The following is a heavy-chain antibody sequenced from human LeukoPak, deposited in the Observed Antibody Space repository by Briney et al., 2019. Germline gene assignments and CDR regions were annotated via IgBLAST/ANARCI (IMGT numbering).Heavy chain of an antibody. CDR2: ISSSSSYI. Sequence: GGSLRLSCAASGFTFSSYSMNWVRQAPGKGLEWVSSISSSSSYIYYAVSVKGRFTISRENAKNSLYLQMNSLRAEDTAVYYCARDKGIGYSSGWYVWGQGTLVTVSS. D-gene: IGHD6-19*01. V-gene: IGHV3-21*01. J-gene: IGHJ4*02. CDR3: ARDKGIGYSSGWYV. CDR1: GFTFSSYS.